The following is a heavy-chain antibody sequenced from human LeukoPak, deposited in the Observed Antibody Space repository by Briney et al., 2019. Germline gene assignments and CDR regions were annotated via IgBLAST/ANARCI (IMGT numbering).Heavy chain of an antibody. CDR2: ISYSGYT. CDR3: ARHDYSNPRVDY. Sequence: SETLSLTCTVSGGSISSYYWSWIRQPPGKGLEWIVYISYSGYTNFHPSLKSRATISVAMSKNQFSLKLSSVTAADTAVYYCARHDYSNPRVDYWGQGTPVTVSS. D-gene: IGHD4-11*01. CDR1: GGSISSYY. V-gene: IGHV4-59*08. J-gene: IGHJ4*02.